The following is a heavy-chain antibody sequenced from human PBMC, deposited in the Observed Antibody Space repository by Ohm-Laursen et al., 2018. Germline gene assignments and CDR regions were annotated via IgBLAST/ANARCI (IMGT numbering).Heavy chain of an antibody. J-gene: IGHJ4*02. Sequence: SLRLSCSASGLTFSTSYMTWVRHAPGKGLEWVSGISWNSGSIGYADSVKGRFTISRDNAKNSLYLQMNSLRAEDTALYYCAKDMAGAVAGNFDYWGQGTLVTVSS. CDR2: ISWNSGSI. D-gene: IGHD6-19*01. CDR3: AKDMAGAVAGNFDY. V-gene: IGHV3-9*01. CDR1: GLTFSTSY.